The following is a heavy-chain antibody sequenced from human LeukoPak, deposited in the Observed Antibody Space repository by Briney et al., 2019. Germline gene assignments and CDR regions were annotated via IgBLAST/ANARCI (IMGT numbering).Heavy chain of an antibody. CDR3: ARDDFWTGYYTFAY. V-gene: IGHV4-39*07. CDR1: VGSISSRSFL. J-gene: IGHJ4*02. CDR2: VYSCGST. Sequence: PSVSLSLPCTVWVGSISSRSFLWVWIPQPPGRGLECSGSVYSCGSTYYTVPLKSRVTISIDTSNDQFSLRLTSVTATHTAVYYCARDDFWTGYYTFAYWSQGTLVTVSS. D-gene: IGHD3/OR15-3a*01.